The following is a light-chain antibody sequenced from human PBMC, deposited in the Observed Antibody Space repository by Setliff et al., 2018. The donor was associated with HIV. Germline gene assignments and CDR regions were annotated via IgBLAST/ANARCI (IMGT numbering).Light chain of an antibody. CDR3: SSYTSSTPLYV. CDR2: AVS. Sequence: QSALTQPASVSGSPGQSITISCTGSSSDVGGYNYVSWYQQHPGKAPKLMIYAVSNRPSGVSNRFSGSKSGNTASLTISGLQAEDEVDYYCSSYTSSTPLYVFGTGTKVTVL. V-gene: IGLV2-14*03. CDR1: SSDVGGYNY. J-gene: IGLJ1*01.